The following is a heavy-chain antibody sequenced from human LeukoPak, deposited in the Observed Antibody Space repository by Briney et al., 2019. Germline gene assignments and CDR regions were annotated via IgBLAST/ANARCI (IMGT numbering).Heavy chain of an antibody. CDR3: ARVSYGYDALDV. CDR2: ITDSGRT. D-gene: IGHD5-12*01. V-gene: IGHV4-34*01. J-gene: IGHJ3*01. Sequence: SETLSLTCALNSGSFSGYYWAWIRHPPGKGLEWIGEITDSGRTNYSPSLKSRVTISTDTSKNQFSLSLISVTAADTGVYYCARVSYGYDALDVWGQGTTVTVFS. CDR1: SGSFSGYY.